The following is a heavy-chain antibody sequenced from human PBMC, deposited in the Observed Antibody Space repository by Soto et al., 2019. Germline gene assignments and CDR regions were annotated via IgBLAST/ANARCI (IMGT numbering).Heavy chain of an antibody. J-gene: IGHJ4*02. CDR3: AKDFRWLLSVDY. CDR1: GFTFISYA. Sequence: PGGSLSLSCSASGFTFISYAMHWVRQAPGKGLEYVSAISSNGGSTYYADSVKGRFTISRDNSKNTLYLQMNSLRAEDTAVYYCAKDFRWLLSVDYWGQGTLVTVSS. D-gene: IGHD5-12*01. V-gene: IGHV3-64*04. CDR2: ISSNGGST.